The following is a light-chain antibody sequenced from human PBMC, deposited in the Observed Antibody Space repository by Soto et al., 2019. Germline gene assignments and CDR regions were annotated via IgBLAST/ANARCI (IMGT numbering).Light chain of an antibody. CDR1: QSVSSNY. Sequence: EIVLTQSPGTLALSPGERATLSCRASQSVSSNYLTWYQQKPGQAPRLLIHGASSRATGIPDRFSGSGSGTDFPLTISRLEPEEFAVYYCQEYGSSPFTFGPGTKVHIQ. V-gene: IGKV3-20*01. J-gene: IGKJ3*01. CDR3: QEYGSSPFT. CDR2: GAS.